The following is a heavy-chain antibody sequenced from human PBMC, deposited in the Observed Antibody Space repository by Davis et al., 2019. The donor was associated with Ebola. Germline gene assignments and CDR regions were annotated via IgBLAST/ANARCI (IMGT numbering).Heavy chain of an antibody. J-gene: IGHJ6*04. V-gene: IGHV4-39*01. CDR1: GGSISSSSYY. D-gene: IGHD4-17*01. CDR2: IYYSGST. CDR3: ASNPPYGDYLVPYYYYGMDV. Sequence: MPSETLSLTCTVSGGSISSSSYYWGWIRQPPGKGLEWIGSIYYSGSTYYNPSLKSRVTISVDTSKNQFSLKLSSVTAADTAVYYCASNPPYGDYLVPYYYYGMDVWGKGTTVTVSS.